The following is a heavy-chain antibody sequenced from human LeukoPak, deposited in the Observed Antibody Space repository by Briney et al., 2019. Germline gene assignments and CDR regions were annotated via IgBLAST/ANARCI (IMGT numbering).Heavy chain of an antibody. CDR1: GFTFSTYN. Sequence: GGSLRLSCPASGFTFSTYNMNWVRQAPGKGLEWVSSISSGSSYIYYADSVKGRFTISRDNAKNSLYLQMKSLRAEDTAVYYCARDSKDYYDSSAYPPDYWGQGTLVTVSS. V-gene: IGHV3-21*01. CDR3: ARDSKDYYDSSAYPPDY. D-gene: IGHD3-22*01. CDR2: ISSGSSYI. J-gene: IGHJ4*02.